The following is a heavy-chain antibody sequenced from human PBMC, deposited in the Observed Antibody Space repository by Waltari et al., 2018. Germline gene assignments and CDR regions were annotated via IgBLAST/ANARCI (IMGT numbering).Heavy chain of an antibody. CDR1: GYTLTELS. Sequence: QVQLVQSGAEVKKPGASGKVSCKVSGYTLTELSMHGGRQAPGKGLEWVGGFGPEDGATNYDQKFQGRVTMTEDTSTDTAYMELSSLRSEDTAVYYCATEGITMVRGRYFDYWGQGTLVTVSS. CDR2: FGPEDGAT. V-gene: IGHV1-24*01. D-gene: IGHD3-10*01. CDR3: ATEGITMVRGRYFDY. J-gene: IGHJ4*02.